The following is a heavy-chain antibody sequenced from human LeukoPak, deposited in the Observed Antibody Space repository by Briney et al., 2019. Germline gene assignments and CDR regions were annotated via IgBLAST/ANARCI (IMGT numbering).Heavy chain of an antibody. J-gene: IGHJ4*02. D-gene: IGHD3-10*01. CDR3: ARSITMVRGVITRGYFDY. CDR1: GGSISSGSYY. CDR2: IYTSGST. V-gene: IGHV4-61*02. Sequence: SETLSLTCTVSGGSISSGSYYWSWIRQPAGKGLERIGRIYTSGSTNYNPSLKSRVTISVDTSKNQFSLKLSSVTAADTAVYYCARSITMVRGVITRGYFDYWGQGTLVTVSS.